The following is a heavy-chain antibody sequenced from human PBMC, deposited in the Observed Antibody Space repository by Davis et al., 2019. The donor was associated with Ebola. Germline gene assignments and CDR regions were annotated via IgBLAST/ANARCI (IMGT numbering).Heavy chain of an antibody. CDR1: GFTFSSYE. J-gene: IGHJ4*02. V-gene: IGHV3-48*03. CDR2: ISSSGSTI. Sequence: GGSLRLSCAASGFTFSSYEMNWVRQAPGKGLEWVSYISSSGSTIYYADSVKGRFTISRDNAKNSLYLQMNSLRAEDTAVYYCARDDEMATIDFDYWGQGTLVTVSS. D-gene: IGHD5-24*01. CDR3: ARDDEMATIDFDY.